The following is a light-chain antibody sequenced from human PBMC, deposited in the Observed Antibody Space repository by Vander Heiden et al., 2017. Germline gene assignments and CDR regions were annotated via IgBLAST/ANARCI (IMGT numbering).Light chain of an antibody. J-gene: IGKJ3*01. V-gene: IGKV2-28*01. CDR1: QSLLHSNGYNY. CDR2: LGS. Sequence: DIVMTPSPLSLPVTPGEPASISCRSSQSLLHSNGYNYLDWYLQKPGQSPQLLIYLGSNRASGVPDRFSGSGSGTDFTLKISRVEAEDVGVYYCMQALQTRLTFGPGTKVDIK. CDR3: MQALQTRLT.